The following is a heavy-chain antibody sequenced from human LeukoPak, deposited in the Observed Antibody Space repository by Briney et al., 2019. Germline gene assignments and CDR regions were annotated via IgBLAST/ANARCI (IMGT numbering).Heavy chain of an antibody. CDR1: GFTFDDYG. D-gene: IGHD3-22*01. Sequence: GFLRLSCAASGFTFDDYGMSWVRQAPGKGLEWVSDIKWNGGSTDYADSVKGRFTISRDNAKNSLYLQMNSLRAEDTALYYCARMDSSGWNWGQGTPVTVSS. J-gene: IGHJ4*02. CDR3: ARMDSSGWN. CDR2: IKWNGGST. V-gene: IGHV3-20*04.